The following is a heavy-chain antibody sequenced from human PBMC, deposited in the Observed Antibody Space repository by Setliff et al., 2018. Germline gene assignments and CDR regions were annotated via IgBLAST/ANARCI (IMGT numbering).Heavy chain of an antibody. CDR3: ATSTITTCYFDY. CDR1: GFAFTSYD. CDR2: INNGGVSA. V-gene: IGHV3-23*01. J-gene: IGHJ4*01. Sequence: RLSCVTSGFAFTSYDMTWVRQAPGRGLEWVASINNGGVSADYTDSVKGRFTISRDNSRNTLYLQMKSLRAEDTAIYYCATSTITTCYFDYWGHGTLVTVSS. D-gene: IGHD4-4*01.